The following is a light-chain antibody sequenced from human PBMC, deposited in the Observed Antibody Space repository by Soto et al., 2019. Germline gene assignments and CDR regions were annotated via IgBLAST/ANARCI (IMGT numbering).Light chain of an antibody. V-gene: IGKV2-30*01. CDR1: QSLVYSDGNTY. J-gene: IGKJ4*01. Sequence: DVVMTQSPLSLPVTLGQPASISCRSSQSLVYSDGNTYLNWFQQRPGQSPRRLIYKVSNRDSGVPDICSGSGSGTDFTLKISRVEAEDIGVYSCMQGTHWPRCFGGGTKVEIK. CDR2: KVS. CDR3: MQGTHWPRC.